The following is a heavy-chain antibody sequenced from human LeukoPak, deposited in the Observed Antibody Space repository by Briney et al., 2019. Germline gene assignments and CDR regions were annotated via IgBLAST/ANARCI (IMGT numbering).Heavy chain of an antibody. D-gene: IGHD5-24*01. Sequence: PGGSLRLSCAASGFTISSYSMSWVRQAPGRGLEWVASMKQGGSENSYVDSVKGRFTISRDNVKNSLYLQMNSLRAEDTAAYYCARWRWLQSEFDYWGQGTLVTVSS. J-gene: IGHJ4*02. CDR1: GFTISSYS. CDR2: MKQGGSEN. CDR3: ARWRWLQSEFDY. V-gene: IGHV3-7*01.